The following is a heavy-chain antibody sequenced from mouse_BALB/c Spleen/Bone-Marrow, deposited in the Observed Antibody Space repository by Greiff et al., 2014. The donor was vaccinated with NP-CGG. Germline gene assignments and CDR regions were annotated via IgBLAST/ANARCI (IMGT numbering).Heavy chain of an antibody. J-gene: IGHJ4*01. D-gene: IGHD1-1*01. CDR1: GFNIKDTY. CDR2: IDPANGNT. Sequence: VQLQQSGAELVKPGASVKLSCTASGFNIKDTYIHWGKQRPEQGLEWIGRIDPANGNTKYDPKFQGKATITADTSSNTAYLHLSSLTSEDTAVYYCARYRYYGSSGLDYWGQGTSVTVSS. V-gene: IGHV14-3*02. CDR3: ARYRYYGSSGLDY.